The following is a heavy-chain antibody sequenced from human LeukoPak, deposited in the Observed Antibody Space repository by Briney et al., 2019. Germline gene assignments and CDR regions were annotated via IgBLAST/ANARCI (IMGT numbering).Heavy chain of an antibody. J-gene: IGHJ4*02. D-gene: IGHD4-17*01. CDR3: ARSATVTTFSHNDY. CDR1: GYTFTSYD. V-gene: IGHV1-8*03. CDR2: MNPNSGNT. Sequence: ASVTVSCKASGYTFTSYDINWVRQATGQGLEWMGWMNPNSGNTGYAQKFQGRVTITRNTSISTAYMELSSLRSEDTAVYYCARSATVTTFSHNDYWGQGTLVTVSS.